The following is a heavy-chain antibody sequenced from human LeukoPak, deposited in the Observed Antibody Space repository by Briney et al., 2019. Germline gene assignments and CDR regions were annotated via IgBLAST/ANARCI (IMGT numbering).Heavy chain of an antibody. D-gene: IGHD3-16*01. J-gene: IGHJ4*02. CDR3: ARVITFGHDGDY. CDR2: IYSGGST. CDR1: GFTVSSNY. Sequence: PGESLRLSCAASGFTVSSNYMSWARQAPGKALEWVSVIYSGGSTYYADSVKGRFTISRHNSKNTLYLQMNSLRAEDTAVYFCARVITFGHDGDYGGQGTLVTVPS. V-gene: IGHV3-53*04.